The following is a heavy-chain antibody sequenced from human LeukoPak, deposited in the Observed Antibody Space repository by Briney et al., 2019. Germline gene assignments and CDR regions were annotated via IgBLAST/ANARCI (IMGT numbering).Heavy chain of an antibody. D-gene: IGHD1-26*01. CDR2: LFGGDTI. CDR1: GFTFDDYG. CDR3: AGRRGSSFDY. V-gene: IGHV3-53*01. Sequence: GGSLRLSCAASGFTFDDYGMSWVRQAPGKGLEWVSTLFGGDTIDYTDSVKGRFTISRDNSGNTLYLQMNNLRADDTAVYYCAGRRGSSFDYWGRGTQVIVSS. J-gene: IGHJ4*02.